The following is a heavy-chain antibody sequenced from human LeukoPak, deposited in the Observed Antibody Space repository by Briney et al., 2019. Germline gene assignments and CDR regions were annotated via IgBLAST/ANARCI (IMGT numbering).Heavy chain of an antibody. CDR1: GYSISSGYY. CDR3: ARDSPRATGAFDI. Sequence: SETLSLTCTVSGYSISSGYYWGWIRQPPGKGLEWIGSIYHSGSTYYNPSLKSRVTISVDTSKNQFSLKLSSVTAADTAVYYCARDSPRATGAFDIWGQGTMVTVSS. V-gene: IGHV4-38-2*02. D-gene: IGHD5-12*01. CDR2: IYHSGST. J-gene: IGHJ3*02.